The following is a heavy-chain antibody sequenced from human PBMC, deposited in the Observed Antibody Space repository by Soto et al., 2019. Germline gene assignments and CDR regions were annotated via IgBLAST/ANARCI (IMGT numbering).Heavy chain of an antibody. Sequence: SETLSLTCTVSGGSISSYYWSWIRQPPGKGLEWIGYIYYSGSTNYNPSLKSRVTISVDTSKNQFSLKLSSVTAADTAVYYCARDRTMVRGANYGMDVWGQGTTVTVSS. D-gene: IGHD3-10*01. CDR2: IYYSGST. CDR3: ARDRTMVRGANYGMDV. V-gene: IGHV4-59*01. J-gene: IGHJ6*02. CDR1: GGSISSYY.